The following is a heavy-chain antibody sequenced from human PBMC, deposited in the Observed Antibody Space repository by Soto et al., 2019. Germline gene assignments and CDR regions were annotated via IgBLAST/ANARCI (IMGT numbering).Heavy chain of an antibody. J-gene: IGHJ4*02. CDR2: IYYSGST. CDR3: ARSGYSYGPNPLLY. D-gene: IGHD5-18*01. CDR1: GGSIRSGGYY. Sequence: SQTLSLTCTVSGGSIRSGGYYWSWIRQHPGKGLEWIGYIYYSGSTYYNPSLKSRVTISVDTSKNQFSLKLSSVTAADTAVYYCARSGYSYGPNPLLYWGQGTLVTVS. V-gene: IGHV4-31*03.